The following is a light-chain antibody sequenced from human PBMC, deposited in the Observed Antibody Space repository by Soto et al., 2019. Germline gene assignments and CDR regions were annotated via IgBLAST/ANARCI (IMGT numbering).Light chain of an antibody. V-gene: IGLV2-8*01. J-gene: IGLJ2*01. CDR1: SSDVGGYNY. Sequence: QSALTQPPSASGSPGQSVTISCTGTSSDVGGYNYVSWYQQHPGKAPKLMISEVSKRPAGVPDRFSGSKSGNTASLTVSGLQAEDEADYYCSSFAGSNVVFGGGIKLTVL. CDR2: EVS. CDR3: SSFAGSNVV.